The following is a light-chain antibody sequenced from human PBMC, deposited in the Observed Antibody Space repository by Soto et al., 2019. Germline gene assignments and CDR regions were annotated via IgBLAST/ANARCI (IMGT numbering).Light chain of an antibody. CDR2: FNI. V-gene: IGLV1-44*01. CDR1: STNIGSNT. CDR3: AAWDDSLNGYV. J-gene: IGLJ1*01. Sequence: QSVLSQPPSASGTPGQRVTISCSGSSTNIGSNTVSWYQQFPGTAPKLLIYFNIQRPSGVLDRFSGSKSGTSASLAISGLQSEDEADYYCAAWDDSLNGYVFGTGTKVTVL.